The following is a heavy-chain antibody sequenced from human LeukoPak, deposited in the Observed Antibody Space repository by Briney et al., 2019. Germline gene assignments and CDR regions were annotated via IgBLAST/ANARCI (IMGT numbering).Heavy chain of an antibody. V-gene: IGHV4-4*02. D-gene: IGHD6-13*01. CDR2: IYHSGST. CDR3: ARGSIAAGWYYFDY. J-gene: IGHJ4*02. CDR1: GGSISSSNW. Sequence: SGTLSLTCAVSGGSISSSNWWSWVRQPPGMGLEWIGEIYHSGSTNYNPSLKSRVTISVDKSKNQFSLKLSSVTAADTAVYYCARGSIAAGWYYFDYWGQGTLVTVSS.